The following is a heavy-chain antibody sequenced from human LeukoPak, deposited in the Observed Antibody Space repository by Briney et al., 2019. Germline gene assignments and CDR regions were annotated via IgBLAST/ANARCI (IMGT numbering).Heavy chain of an antibody. D-gene: IGHD2-15*01. CDR1: GGSFSGYY. CDR3: ARELCSGGSCGKFDY. V-gene: IGHV4-59*01. CDR2: IFYSGST. Sequence: PSETLSLTCAVYGGSFSGYYWSWIRQPPGKGLEWIGNIFYSGSTNHNPSLKSRVTISLDTSKNQFSLKLSSVTAADTAVYYCARELCSGGSCGKFDYWGQGTLVTVSS. J-gene: IGHJ4*02.